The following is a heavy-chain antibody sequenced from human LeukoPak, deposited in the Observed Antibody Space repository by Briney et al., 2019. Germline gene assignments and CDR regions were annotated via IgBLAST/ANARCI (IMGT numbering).Heavy chain of an antibody. D-gene: IGHD4-17*01. CDR2: IYYSGST. V-gene: IGHV4-59*01. CDR3: ARDGDDYGDYVFDY. Sequence: SETLSLTRAVYGGSFRGYYWSWIRQPPGKGLEWIGYIYYSGSTNYNPSLKSGVTISVDTSKNQFSLKLSSVTAADTAVYYCARDGDDYGDYVFDYSGQGILVTVSS. CDR1: GGSFRGYY. J-gene: IGHJ4*02.